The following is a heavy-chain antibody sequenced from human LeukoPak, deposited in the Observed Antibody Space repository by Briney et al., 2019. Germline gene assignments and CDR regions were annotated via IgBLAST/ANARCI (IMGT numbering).Heavy chain of an antibody. V-gene: IGHV3-53*01. CDR1: GFTVSSNY. CDR3: ARGRDRTSSFDC. J-gene: IGHJ4*02. CDR2: IYSDDST. D-gene: IGHD2-2*01. Sequence: SRGSLRLSCAASGFTVSSNYMNWVRQAPGKGLEWVSTIYSDDSTYYGDSVEGRFTISRDNSKNTLFLQMNSLRVEDTAVYYCARGRDRTSSFDCWGQGALVTVSS.